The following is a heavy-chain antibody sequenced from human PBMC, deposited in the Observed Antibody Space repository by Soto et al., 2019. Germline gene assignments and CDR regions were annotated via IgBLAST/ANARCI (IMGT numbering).Heavy chain of an antibody. Sequence: PGESLEISCKGSGYSFTSYWIGWVRQMPGKGLEWRGIIYPCDSDTRYSPSFQGQVTISAXXXSXXXPXHXXRLXASDSATYYCARRPATCLGAFDIWGQGTMVTV. J-gene: IGHJ3*02. V-gene: IGHV5-51*01. CDR2: IYPCDSDT. D-gene: IGHD2-15*01. CDR1: GYSFTSYW. CDR3: ARRPATCLGAFDI.